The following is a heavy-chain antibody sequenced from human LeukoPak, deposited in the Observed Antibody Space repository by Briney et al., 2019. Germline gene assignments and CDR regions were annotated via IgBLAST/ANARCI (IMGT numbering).Heavy chain of an antibody. CDR3: ARHRWIAAAGIIDY. V-gene: IGHV4-39*01. D-gene: IGHD6-13*01. Sequence: SETLSLTCTVSGGSISSSSYYWGWIRQPPGKGLEWIGSIYYSGSTYYNPSLKSRVTISVDTSKNQFSLKLSSVTAADTAVYYCARHRWIAAAGIIDYWGQGTLVTVSS. CDR1: GGSISSSSYY. CDR2: IYYSGST. J-gene: IGHJ4*02.